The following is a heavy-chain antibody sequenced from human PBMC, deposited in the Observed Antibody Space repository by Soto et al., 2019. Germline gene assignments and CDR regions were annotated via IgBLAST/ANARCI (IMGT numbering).Heavy chain of an antibody. CDR3: ARTADCSSTSCYDGYFDY. D-gene: IGHD2-2*01. J-gene: IGHJ4*02. V-gene: IGHV4-59*08. CDR2: IYYSGST. CDR1: GGSISSYY. Sequence: SETLSLTCTVSGGSISSYYWSWIRQPPGKGLEWIGYIYYSGSTNYNPSLKSRVTISVDTSKNQFSLNLSSVTAADTAVYYCARTADCSSTSCYDGYFDYWSQGTLVTVSS.